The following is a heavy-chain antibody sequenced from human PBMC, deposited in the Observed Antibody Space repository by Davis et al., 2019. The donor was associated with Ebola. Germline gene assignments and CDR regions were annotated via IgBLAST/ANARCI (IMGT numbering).Heavy chain of an antibody. CDR3: AREGGRYYDSSGYVFDI. V-gene: IGHV1-46*01. CDR2: INPITGGT. J-gene: IGHJ3*02. CDR1: GYRFTSYY. Sequence: ASVKVSCKASGYRFTSYYMHWVRQAPGQGLEWMGMINPITGGTSYAQNFQVRVNMTRDTSTSTVYMELSSLRSEDTAVYYCAREGGRYYDSSGYVFDIWGQGTMVNVSS. D-gene: IGHD3-22*01.